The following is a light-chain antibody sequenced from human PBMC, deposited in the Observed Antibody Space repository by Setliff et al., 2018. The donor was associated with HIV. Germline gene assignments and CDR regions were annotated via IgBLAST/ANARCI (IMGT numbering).Light chain of an antibody. CDR1: SSNIGSNY. V-gene: IGLV1-47*01. J-gene: IGLJ1*01. Sequence: SVLTQPPSASGTPGQRVTISCSGSSSNIGSNYVTWYQQLPGAAPRLLIYRNNQRPSGVPDRISGFKSDTSASLAISGLRSEDEADYYCAAWDDSLSGQVFGTGTKGTVL. CDR3: AAWDDSLSGQV. CDR2: RNN.